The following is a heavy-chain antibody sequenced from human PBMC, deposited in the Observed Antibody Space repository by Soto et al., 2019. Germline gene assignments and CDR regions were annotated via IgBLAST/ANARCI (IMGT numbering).Heavy chain of an antibody. CDR3: AKEGGLSGSYYISSSYYFDY. V-gene: IGHV3-30*18. Sequence: QVQLVESGGGVVQPGRSLRLSCAASGFTFSSYGMHWVRQAPGMALEWVAIISYDGSNTYYADSVKCRFTISRDNSKNTLYLQMNSLRAEDTSVYYCAKEGGLSGSYYISSSYYFDYWGQGTLVTVSS. CDR2: ISYDGSNT. D-gene: IGHD1-26*01. CDR1: GFTFSSYG. J-gene: IGHJ4*02.